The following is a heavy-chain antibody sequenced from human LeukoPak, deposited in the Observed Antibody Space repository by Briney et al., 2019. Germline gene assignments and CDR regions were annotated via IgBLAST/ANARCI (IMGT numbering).Heavy chain of an antibody. CDR1: GGSLNSHY. Sequence: PSETLSLTCSVSGGSLNSHYWSWIRQPPGKGLELIGHIHDTGSTFYNPSLRGRVTISLDTSNNQFSLKLTYMTAADTAVYYCARFSSGCSTSSCYLTYWGQGTLVTVS. CDR2: IHDTGST. J-gene: IGHJ4*02. V-gene: IGHV4-59*11. CDR3: ARFSSGCSTSSCYLTY. D-gene: IGHD2-2*01.